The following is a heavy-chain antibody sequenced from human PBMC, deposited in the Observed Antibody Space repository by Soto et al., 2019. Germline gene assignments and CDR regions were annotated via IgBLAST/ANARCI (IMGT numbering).Heavy chain of an antibody. Sequence: QITLNESGPTVVRPTETLTLTCRFSGFSLTTSGVGVGWIRQSPGKAPEWLALIYWDDDKRYSASLKSRLTIHKDTSKKQVVLTVSDLDPTDTATYYCAHRVLRTVFGLVTTTAIYFDFWGQGTPVAVSS. CDR2: IYWDDDK. D-gene: IGHD3-3*01. CDR1: GFSLTTSGVG. CDR3: AHRVLRTVFGLVTTTAIYFDF. J-gene: IGHJ4*02. V-gene: IGHV2-5*02.